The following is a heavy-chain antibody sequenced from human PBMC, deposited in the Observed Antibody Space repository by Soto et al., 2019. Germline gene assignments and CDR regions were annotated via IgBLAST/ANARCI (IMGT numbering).Heavy chain of an antibody. CDR1: GYTFTSYG. Sequence: ASVKVSCKASGYTFTSYGISWVRQAPGQGLEWMGWISAYNGNTNYAQKLQGRVTITRDTSASTAYMELSSLRSEGTAVYYCARGLGLYYFDYWGQGTLVTVSS. J-gene: IGHJ4*02. D-gene: IGHD1-26*01. V-gene: IGHV1-18*01. CDR3: ARGLGLYYFDY. CDR2: ISAYNGNT.